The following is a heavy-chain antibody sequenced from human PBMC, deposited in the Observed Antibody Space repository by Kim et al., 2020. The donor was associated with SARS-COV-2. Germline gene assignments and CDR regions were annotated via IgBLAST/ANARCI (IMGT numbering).Heavy chain of an antibody. V-gene: IGHV3-33*06. CDR3: AKGGATDLSPYDMDV. J-gene: IGHJ6*02. Sequence: ASGKGRFTISRDNSQNTLFLQMKSLTAEDTAVYYCAKGGATDLSPYDMDVWCQGTTVTVSS. D-gene: IGHD1-26*01.